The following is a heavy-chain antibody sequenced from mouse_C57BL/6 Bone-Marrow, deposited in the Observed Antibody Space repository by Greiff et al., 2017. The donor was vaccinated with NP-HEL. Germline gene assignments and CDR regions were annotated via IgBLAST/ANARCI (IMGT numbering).Heavy chain of an antibody. Sequence: QVQLKESGAELVKPGASVKISCKASGYAFSSYWMNWVKQRPGKGLEWIGQIYPGDGDTNYKGKFKGKATLTADKSSSTDYMQLSSLTSEDSAVYFCARYYGSSYYFDYWGQGTTLTVSS. J-gene: IGHJ2*01. CDR1: GYAFSSYW. CDR3: ARYYGSSYYFDY. D-gene: IGHD1-1*01. V-gene: IGHV1-80*01. CDR2: IYPGDGDT.